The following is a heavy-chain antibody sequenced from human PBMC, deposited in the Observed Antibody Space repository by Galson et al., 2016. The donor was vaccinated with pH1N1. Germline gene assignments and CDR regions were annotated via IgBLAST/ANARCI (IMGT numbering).Heavy chain of an antibody. CDR3: ARKKWSDEGGRRAHYYSYEMDV. D-gene: IGHD2-8*01. CDR2: INQDGSEK. V-gene: IGHV3-7*01. J-gene: IGHJ6*02. Sequence: SLRLSCATSAFTFRSYWMTWVRQAPGKGLEWVANINQDGSEKYYVDSVKGRFTVSRDNAKNSLYLEMNSLRDEDTAVYFCARKKWSDEGGRRAHYYSYEMDVWGQGTTVTVS. CDR1: AFTFRSYW.